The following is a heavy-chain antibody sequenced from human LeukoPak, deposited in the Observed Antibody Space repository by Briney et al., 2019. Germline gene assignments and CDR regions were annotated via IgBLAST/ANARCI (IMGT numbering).Heavy chain of an antibody. Sequence: SGGSLRLSCAASGFTFSNYAMSWVRQAPGKGLQWVSAISGSDGSTNFADSVRGRFTISRDNSKNTLYLQIDSLRAEDTAIYYCAKGIAGSRSSSSPDYWGQGTLVTVSS. D-gene: IGHD2-2*01. CDR1: GFTFSNYA. J-gene: IGHJ4*02. V-gene: IGHV3-23*01. CDR2: ISGSDGST. CDR3: AKGIAGSRSSSSPDY.